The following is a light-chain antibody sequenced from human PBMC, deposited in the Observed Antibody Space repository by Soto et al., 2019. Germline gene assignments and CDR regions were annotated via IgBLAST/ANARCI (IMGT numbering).Light chain of an antibody. J-gene: IGKJ4*01. CDR3: QQFSSYPLT. Sequence: EFVLTQSPGTLSLSPGERATLSWRASQTIRNNYLAWYQQKPGQAPRLXIYDASSRATGIPDRFRGGGSGTDFTLTISRLEPEDFAVYYCQQFSSYPLTFGGGTKVDIK. V-gene: IGKV3-20*01. CDR2: DAS. CDR1: QTIRNNY.